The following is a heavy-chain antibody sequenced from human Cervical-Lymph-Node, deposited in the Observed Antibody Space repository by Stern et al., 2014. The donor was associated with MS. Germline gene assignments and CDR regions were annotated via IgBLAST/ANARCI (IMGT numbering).Heavy chain of an antibody. J-gene: IGHJ5*02. Sequence: VQLVESGGGVVQPGKSIRISCVVSGFTFSNFGMHWVRQAPGKGLEWVAVIAHDGSENYYADSVKGRFSISRDNSNNTVHLQMNGLKVEDGGIYYCTNSAPTAWGQGTPVIVSA. CDR1: GFTFSNFG. CDR3: TNSAPTA. V-gene: IGHV3-30*18. D-gene: IGHD2-21*02. CDR2: IAHDGSEN.